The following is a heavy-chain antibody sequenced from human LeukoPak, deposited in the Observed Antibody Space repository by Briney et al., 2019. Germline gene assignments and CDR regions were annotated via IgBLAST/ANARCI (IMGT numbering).Heavy chain of an antibody. V-gene: IGHV3-7*01. Sequence: GGSLRLSCAASGFTFSSYWMSWVRQAPGKGLEWVANIKQDGSEKYYVDSVKGRFTISRDNAKNSLYLQMNSLRAEDTAVYYCARGPYSSSWYEDAFDIWGQGTMVTVSS. D-gene: IGHD6-13*01. J-gene: IGHJ3*02. CDR3: ARGPYSSSWYEDAFDI. CDR2: IKQDGSEK. CDR1: GFTFSSYW.